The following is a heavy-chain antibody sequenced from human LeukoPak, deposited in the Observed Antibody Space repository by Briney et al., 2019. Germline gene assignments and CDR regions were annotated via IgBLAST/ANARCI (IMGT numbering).Heavy chain of an antibody. CDR1: GYTFTDYY. V-gene: IGHV1-2*02. CDR3: ARCHWGFDAFDI. J-gene: IGHJ3*02. CDR2: INPNSGGT. D-gene: IGHD7-27*01. Sequence: ASVKVSCKASGYTFTDYYLHWVRQAPGQGHEWMGWINPNSGGTNFAQKFQGRVTMTRDTSISTAYMELTRLRSDDTAVYYSARCHWGFDAFDIWGQGTMVTVSS.